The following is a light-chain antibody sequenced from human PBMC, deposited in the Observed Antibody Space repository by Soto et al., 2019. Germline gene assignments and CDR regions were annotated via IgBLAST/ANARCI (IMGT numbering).Light chain of an antibody. CDR1: SSNIGSHP. CDR2: TND. V-gene: IGLV1-44*01. J-gene: IGLJ3*02. CDR3: VAWDDRLNGPV. Sequence: QSVLTQPHSASGTPGQSVIISCSGRSSNIGSHPVNWYQQLPGTAPKLLIYTNDQRPSGVPDRFSGSKSGTSASLAISGLQSEDEAHYYCVAWDDRLNGPVFGGGTKLTVL.